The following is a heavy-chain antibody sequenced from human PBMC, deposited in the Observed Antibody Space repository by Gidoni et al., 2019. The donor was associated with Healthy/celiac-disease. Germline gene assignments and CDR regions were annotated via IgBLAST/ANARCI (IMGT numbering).Heavy chain of an antibody. V-gene: IGHV3-23*01. Sequence: EVQLLESGGGLVQPGGSLRLYCAASGFTFSSYALSWVRQAPGKGLEWVSAISGSGGNTYYADSVKGRFTISRDNSKNTLYLQMNSLRAEDTAVYYCAREHYDSSGYSPPNYGMDVWGQGTTVTVSS. CDR2: ISGSGGNT. D-gene: IGHD3-22*01. CDR3: AREHYDSSGYSPPNYGMDV. CDR1: GFTFSSYA. J-gene: IGHJ6*02.